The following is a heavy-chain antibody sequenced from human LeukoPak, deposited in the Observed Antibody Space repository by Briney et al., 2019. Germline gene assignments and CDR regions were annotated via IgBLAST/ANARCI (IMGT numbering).Heavy chain of an antibody. V-gene: IGHV3-30*18. CDR1: GFTFSSYG. J-gene: IGHJ4*02. CDR3: AKGQDY. CDR2: ISYDGSDK. Sequence: PGRSLRLSCAASGFTFSSYGMHWVRQAPGKGLEWVALISYDGSDKYFADSVKGRFTISRDNSKNTLYLQMNSLRAEDTAVYYCAKGQDYWGQGTLVTVPS.